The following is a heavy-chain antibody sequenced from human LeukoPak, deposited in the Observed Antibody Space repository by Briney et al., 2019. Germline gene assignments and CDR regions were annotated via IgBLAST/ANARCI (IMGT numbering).Heavy chain of an antibody. D-gene: IGHD6-13*01. CDR2: ISAYNGNT. CDR3: AILLAAAGTGSFDY. V-gene: IGHV1-18*01. CDR1: GYTFTSYG. Sequence: ASVTVSCTASGYTFTSYGISWVRQAPGQGLEWMGWISAYNGNTNYAQKLQGRVTMTTDTSTSTAYMELRSLRSDDTAVYYCAILLAAAGTGSFDYWGQGTLVTVSS. J-gene: IGHJ4*02.